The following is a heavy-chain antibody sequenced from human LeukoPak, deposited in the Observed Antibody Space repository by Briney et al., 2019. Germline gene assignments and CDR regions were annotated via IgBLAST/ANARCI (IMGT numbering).Heavy chain of an antibody. J-gene: IGHJ4*02. Sequence: ASVKVSCKTSGYTFTDNYIHWVRQAPGQGLEWMGWINPKSGGTNYAQKFQGRVTLTSDTSITTAYMELSSLRSDDTAVYYCARDRYCSGGSCYSDPSGFDYWGQGTLVTVSS. CDR1: GYTFTDNY. CDR2: INPKSGGT. D-gene: IGHD2-15*01. V-gene: IGHV1-2*02. CDR3: ARDRYCSGGSCYSDPSGFDY.